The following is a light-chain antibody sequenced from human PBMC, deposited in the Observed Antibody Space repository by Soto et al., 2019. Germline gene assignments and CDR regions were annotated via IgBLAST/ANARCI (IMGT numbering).Light chain of an antibody. V-gene: IGLV2-14*01. CDR3: CSYPPRNTSPIV. Sequence: QSALTQPASVSGSPGQSITISGTGTSSDVGGYNYVSWYQQQPGKAPKFMIYDVTNRPSGVSNRFSGSKSGNTASLTISGLEAEDEADYYCCSYPPRNTSPIVFGTGTKVTVL. J-gene: IGLJ1*01. CDR1: SSDVGGYNY. CDR2: DVT.